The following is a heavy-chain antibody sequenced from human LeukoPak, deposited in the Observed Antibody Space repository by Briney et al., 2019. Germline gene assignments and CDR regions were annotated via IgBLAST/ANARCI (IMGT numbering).Heavy chain of an antibody. J-gene: IGHJ4*02. V-gene: IGHV4-61*05. Sequence: SETLSLTCTVSGVSISSSNSYWGWIRQPPGKGLESIGHISTSGSTNYNPSLKSRVTMSVDTSKKQFSLKVSSVTAADTAVYYCARGFRGASFDYWGQGTLVTVSS. CDR1: GVSISSSNSY. CDR2: ISTSGST. CDR3: ARGFRGASFDY. D-gene: IGHD1-26*01.